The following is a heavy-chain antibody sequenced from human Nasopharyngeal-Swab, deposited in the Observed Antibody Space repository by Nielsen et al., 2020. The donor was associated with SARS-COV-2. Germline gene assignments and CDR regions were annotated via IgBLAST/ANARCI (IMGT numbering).Heavy chain of an antibody. D-gene: IGHD3-3*01. J-gene: IGHJ4*02. Sequence: GASLKISCATSGFSFSSYSMTWVRQTPGKGLEWVANIKQDGSELYYVDSVKGRFTISRDNAKNSLFLQTNSLRAEDTAVYYCSRDRTDYDFWSHYYTYYFDFWGQGTLVTVSS. CDR3: SRDRTDYDFWSHYYTYYFDF. V-gene: IGHV3-7*01. CDR1: GFSFSSYS. CDR2: IKQDGSEL.